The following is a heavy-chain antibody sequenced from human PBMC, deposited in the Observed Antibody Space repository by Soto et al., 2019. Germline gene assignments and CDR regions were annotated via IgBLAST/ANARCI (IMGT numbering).Heavy chain of an antibody. D-gene: IGHD3-22*01. CDR3: AKASYYYDSSGYPRYYGMDV. Sequence: PGGSLRLSCAASGLPFSSYGMHWVRPAPGKGLEWVAVIWYDGSNKYYADSVKGRFTISRDNSKNTLYLQMNSLRAEDTAVYYCAKASYYYDSSGYPRYYGMDVWGQGTTVTVSS. V-gene: IGHV3-33*06. CDR2: IWYDGSNK. J-gene: IGHJ6*02. CDR1: GLPFSSYG.